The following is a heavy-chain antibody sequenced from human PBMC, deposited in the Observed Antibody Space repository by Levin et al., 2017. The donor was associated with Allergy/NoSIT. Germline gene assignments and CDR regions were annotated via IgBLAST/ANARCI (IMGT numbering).Heavy chain of an antibody. V-gene: IGHV1-46*01. J-gene: IGHJ3*02. CDR2: INPSGGST. CDR3: ASRSGFTYYYDSFDAFDI. Sequence: KPGGSLRLSCKASGYTFTSYYMHWVRQAPGQGLEWMGIINPSGGSTSYAQKFQGRVTMTRDTSTSTVYMELSSLRSEDTAVYYCASRSGFTYYYDSFDAFDIWGQGTMVTVSS. D-gene: IGHD3-22*01. CDR1: GYTFTSYY.